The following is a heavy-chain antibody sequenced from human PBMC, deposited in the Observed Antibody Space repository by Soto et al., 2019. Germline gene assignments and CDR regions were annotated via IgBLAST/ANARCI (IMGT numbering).Heavy chain of an antibody. CDR2: INTDGSST. CDR3: ARDQYYRPDS. D-gene: IGHD3-16*01. CDR1: TFSVSTNY. V-gene: IGHV3-74*01. Sequence: PGGSLRLSCAVSTFSVSTNYMHWVRQAPGKGLVWVSYINTDGSSTSYADSVKGRFTISRDNAKNTLFLQMNSLRDEDTAMYYCARDQYYRPDSWGQGTLVTVSS. J-gene: IGHJ5*01.